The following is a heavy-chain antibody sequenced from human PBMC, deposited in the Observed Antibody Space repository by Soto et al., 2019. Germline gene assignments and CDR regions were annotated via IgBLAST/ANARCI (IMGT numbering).Heavy chain of an antibody. Sequence: EVQLVESGGGLVKPGGSLRLSCAASGFTFSNAWMSWVRQAPGKGLEWDGRIKSKTDGGTTDYAAPVKGRFTISRDDSKNTLYLQMNSLKTEDTAVYYCTTDSLVLRFLEWAFDPWGQGTLVTVSS. CDR1: GFTFSNAW. J-gene: IGHJ5*02. CDR2: IKSKTDGGTT. V-gene: IGHV3-15*01. D-gene: IGHD3-3*01. CDR3: TTDSLVLRFLEWAFDP.